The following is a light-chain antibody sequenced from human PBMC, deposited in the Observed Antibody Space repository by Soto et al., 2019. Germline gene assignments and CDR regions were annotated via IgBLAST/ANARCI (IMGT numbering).Light chain of an antibody. CDR1: QSVSSN. CDR3: QQYNNWPPWT. V-gene: IGKV3-15*01. J-gene: IGKJ1*01. Sequence: EIVMTKSPATLSVSPGERATLSCRASQSVSSNLAWYQQKPGQAPRLLIYGASTRATGIPARFSGSGSGTEFTLTISSLQSEDFAVYYCQQYNNWPPWTFGQGTQVEIK. CDR2: GAS.